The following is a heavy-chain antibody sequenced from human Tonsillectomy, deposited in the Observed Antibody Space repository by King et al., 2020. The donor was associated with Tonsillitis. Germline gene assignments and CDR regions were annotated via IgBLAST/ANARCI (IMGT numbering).Heavy chain of an antibody. CDR1: GGSISNYY. CDR3: ARGGAYGSGSYFGY. V-gene: IGHV4-59*01. D-gene: IGHD3-10*01. CDR2: IYSSGSI. J-gene: IGHJ4*02. Sequence: VQLQESGPGLGKPSETLSLTCTVSGGSISNYYWSWIRQTPGKGLEWIGYIYSSGSIYYNPSLKSRVTISVDASKNQFSLKLTSVTAADTAVYYCARGGAYGSGSYFGYWGQGTLVTVSS.